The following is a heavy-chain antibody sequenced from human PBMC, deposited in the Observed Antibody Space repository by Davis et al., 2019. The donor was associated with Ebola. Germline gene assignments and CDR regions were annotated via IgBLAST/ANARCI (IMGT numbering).Heavy chain of an antibody. CDR1: GFTFSSYS. CDR2: ISSSSSYI. V-gene: IGHV3-21*01. D-gene: IGHD2-21*02. J-gene: IGHJ4*02. Sequence: GESLKISCAASGFTFSSYSMNWVRQAPGKGLEWVSSISSSSSYIYYADSVKGRFTISRDNSKNTLYLQMNSLRAEDTAVYYCARVDPSGDSDYWGQGTLVTVSS. CDR3: ARVDPSGDSDY.